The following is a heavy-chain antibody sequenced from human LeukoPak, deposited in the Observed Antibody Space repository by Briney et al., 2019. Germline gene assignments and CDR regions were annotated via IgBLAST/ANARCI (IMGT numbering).Heavy chain of an antibody. CDR3: AKEARLDYYDSSGYWALDY. Sequence: GGSLRLSCAASGFTFSSYSMNWVRQAPGKGLEWVSSISSSSSYIYYADSVKGRFTISRDNSKNTLYLQMNSLRAEDTAVYYCAKEARLDYYDSSGYWALDYWGQGTLVTVSS. V-gene: IGHV3-21*04. CDR1: GFTFSSYS. D-gene: IGHD3-22*01. J-gene: IGHJ4*02. CDR2: ISSSSSYI.